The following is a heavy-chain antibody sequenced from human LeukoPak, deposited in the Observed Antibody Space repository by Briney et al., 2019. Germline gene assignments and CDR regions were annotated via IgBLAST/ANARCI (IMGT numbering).Heavy chain of an antibody. CDR3: ARNNDYGPNWFDP. J-gene: IGHJ5*02. CDR1: GFTFSSYG. Sequence: GGSLRLSCAASGFTFSSYGMSWVRQAPGKGLEWVSAISGSGGSTYYADSVKGRFTISRDNSKNTLYLQMNSLRAEDTAVYYCARNNDYGPNWFDPWGQGTLVTVSS. D-gene: IGHD3-16*01. CDR2: ISGSGGST. V-gene: IGHV3-23*01.